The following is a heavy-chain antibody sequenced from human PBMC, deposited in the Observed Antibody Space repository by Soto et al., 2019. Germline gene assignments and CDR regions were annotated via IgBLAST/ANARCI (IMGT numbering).Heavy chain of an antibody. CDR3: ARECGSWCYYYYGMDV. V-gene: IGHV4-34*01. Sequence: SETLSLTCAVYGGSFNGYYWRWIRQPPGKGLEWIGEINHSGSTNYNPSLKSRVTMSVDTSKNQFSLKLSSVTAAVTAVYYCARECGSWCYYYYGMDVWGQGNRVTVAS. CDR1: GGSFNGYY. D-gene: IGHD6-13*01. J-gene: IGHJ6*01. CDR2: INHSGST.